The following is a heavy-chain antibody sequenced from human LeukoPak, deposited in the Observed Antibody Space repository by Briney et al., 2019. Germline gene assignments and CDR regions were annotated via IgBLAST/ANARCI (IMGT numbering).Heavy chain of an antibody. CDR3: ARDGAPLGEPAASEDLYYYYMDV. J-gene: IGHJ6*03. V-gene: IGHV1-2*02. D-gene: IGHD2-2*01. CDR2: INPNSGGT. Sequence: GASVKVSCKASGFTFTGYYVHWVRQAPGQGLEWMGWINPNSGGTDYAQRFQGRVTMTRDTSISTAYMELTSLRSDDTAVYYCARDGAPLGEPAASEDLYYYYMDVWGKGTTVTVSS. CDR1: GFTFTGYY.